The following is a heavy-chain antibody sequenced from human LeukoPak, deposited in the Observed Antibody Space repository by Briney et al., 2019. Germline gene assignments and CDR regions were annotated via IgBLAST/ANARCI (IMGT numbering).Heavy chain of an antibody. Sequence: GGSLRLSCAASGFTFSSYEMNWVRQAPGKGLEWVSYISSSGSTIYYADSVKGRFTISRDNAKNSLYLQMNSLRAEDTAVYYCARDHYYDSSGYTPAGDAFDIWGQGTMVTVSS. CDR3: ARDHYYDSSGYTPAGDAFDI. V-gene: IGHV3-48*03. D-gene: IGHD3-22*01. J-gene: IGHJ3*02. CDR1: GFTFSSYE. CDR2: ISSSGSTI.